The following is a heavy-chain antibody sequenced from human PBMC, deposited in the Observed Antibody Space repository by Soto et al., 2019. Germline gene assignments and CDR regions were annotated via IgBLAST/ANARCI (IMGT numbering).Heavy chain of an antibody. Sequence: EVQLLESGGALVQPGGSLRLSCEASGFTFSTYAMTWVRQAPGKGLEWVASLTNTGDSTNYPDSVKGRFTISRDNSKNTMYLQMGSLRAEDTAVYYCARGGPRDGYRDLDYWGQGTQVTVSS. D-gene: IGHD5-18*01. CDR1: GFTFSTYA. V-gene: IGHV3-23*01. CDR2: LTNTGDST. J-gene: IGHJ4*02. CDR3: ARGGPRDGYRDLDY.